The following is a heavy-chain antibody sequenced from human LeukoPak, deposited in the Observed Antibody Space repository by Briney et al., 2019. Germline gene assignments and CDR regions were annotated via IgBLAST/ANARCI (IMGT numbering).Heavy chain of an antibody. J-gene: IGHJ5*02. CDR2: ISNSGTTR. D-gene: IGHD6-19*01. V-gene: IGHV3-11*04. Sequence: GGSLRLSCAAYGFTFSDYYRSWIRQAPGRGLEWVSYISNSGTTRYYADSVKGRVTIYRDNAKNSLYLQMNSLRAEETAVYYCARDQTGITVAATGWFDPWGQGTLVTVSS. CDR1: GFTFSDYY. CDR3: ARDQTGITVAATGWFDP.